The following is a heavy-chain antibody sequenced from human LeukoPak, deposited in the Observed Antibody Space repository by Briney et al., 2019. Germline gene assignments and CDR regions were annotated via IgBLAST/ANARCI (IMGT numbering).Heavy chain of an antibody. CDR1: GFTFSSYA. CDR2: ISYDGSNK. Sequence: PGRSLRLSCAASGFTFSSYAMHWVRQAPGKGLEWVAVISYDGSNKYYADSVKGRFTISRDNSKNTLYLQMNSLRAEDTAVYYCARSPDCINGVCYTGVYGEYYYYYYGMDVWGQGTTVTVSS. D-gene: IGHD2-8*01. J-gene: IGHJ6*02. CDR3: ARSPDCINGVCYTGVYGEYYYYYYGMDV. V-gene: IGHV3-30-3*01.